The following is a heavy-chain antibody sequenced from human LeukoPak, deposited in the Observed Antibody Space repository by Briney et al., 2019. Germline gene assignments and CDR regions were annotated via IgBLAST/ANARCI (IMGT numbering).Heavy chain of an antibody. Sequence: PSETLSLTCTVSGYSISSGYYWGWIRQPPGKGLEWIGSSYHSGSTYYNPSLKGRVTISVDTSKNQFSLKLSSVTAADTAVYYCARAGGGDFWSGYLARSDWFDPWGQGTLVTVSS. D-gene: IGHD3-3*01. CDR3: ARAGGGDFWSGYLARSDWFDP. CDR2: SYHSGST. CDR1: GYSISSGYY. J-gene: IGHJ5*02. V-gene: IGHV4-38-2*02.